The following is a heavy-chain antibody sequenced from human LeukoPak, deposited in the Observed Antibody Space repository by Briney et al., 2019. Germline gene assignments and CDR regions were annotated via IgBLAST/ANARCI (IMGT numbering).Heavy chain of an antibody. D-gene: IGHD5-18*01. CDR2: IYHNGGT. Sequence: SETLSLTCAVYGGSFSGYSWTWLRQPPGRGLEWIGEIYHNGGTNYSPSFKSRVIMSVDTSKTQFSLRLSSVTATDTAVYYCARGLGRGYSYGTFDCWGQGTLVTVSP. J-gene: IGHJ4*02. CDR3: ARGLGRGYSYGTFDC. V-gene: IGHV4-34*01. CDR1: GGSFSGYS.